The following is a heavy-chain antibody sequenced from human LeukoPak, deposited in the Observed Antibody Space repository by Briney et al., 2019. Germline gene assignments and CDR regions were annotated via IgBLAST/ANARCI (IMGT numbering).Heavy chain of an antibody. D-gene: IGHD3-10*01. CDR2: IYSGGST. V-gene: IGHV3-53*01. CDR1: GFTVSSNY. CDR3: AWGSGSYYMGAYYFDY. J-gene: IGHJ4*02. Sequence: PGRSLRLSCAASGFTVSSNYMSWVRQAPGKGLEWVSVIYSGGSTYYADSVKGRFTISRDNSKNTLYLQMNSLRAEDTAVYYCAWGSGSYYMGAYYFDYWGQGTLVTVSS.